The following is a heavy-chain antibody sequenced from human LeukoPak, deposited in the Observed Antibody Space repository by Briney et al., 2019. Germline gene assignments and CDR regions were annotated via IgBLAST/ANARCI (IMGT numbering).Heavy chain of an antibody. J-gene: IGHJ4*02. V-gene: IGHV3-74*01. CDR3: ARGHVPGTDRHWDY. D-gene: IGHD6-19*01. Sequence: GGSLRLSCATSDFSFSSHWMHWVRQAPGKGLEWVSRIINDGSSISYADSGKGRFTIYRDDAKTSLYLQMNSLRAEDTAVYYCARGHVPGTDRHWDYWGQGALVTVSS. CDR2: IINDGSSI. CDR1: DFSFSSHW.